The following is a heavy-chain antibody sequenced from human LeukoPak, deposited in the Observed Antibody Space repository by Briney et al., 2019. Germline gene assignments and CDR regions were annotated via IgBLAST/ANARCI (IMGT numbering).Heavy chain of an antibody. Sequence: PGGSLRLSCAASGFTFSSYGMHWVRQAPGKGLEWVAVISYDGSNKYYADSVKGRFTISRDNSKNTLYLQMNSLRAEDTAVYYCAKDLGHGRDDYCTNGVCYPDYWGQGTLVTVSS. D-gene: IGHD2-8*01. CDR2: ISYDGSNK. V-gene: IGHV3-30*18. CDR3: AKDLGHGRDDYCTNGVCYPDY. CDR1: GFTFSSYG. J-gene: IGHJ4*02.